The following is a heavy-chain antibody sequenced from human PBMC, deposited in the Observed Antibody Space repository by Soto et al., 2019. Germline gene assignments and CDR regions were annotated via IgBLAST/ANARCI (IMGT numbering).Heavy chain of an antibody. J-gene: IGHJ4*02. D-gene: IGHD3-3*01. Sequence: GGSLRLSCAASGFTFSNAWMSWVRQAPGKGLEWVGRIKSKTDGGTTDYAAPVKGRFTISRDDSKNTLYLQMNSLKTEDTAVYYCTTDVTIFGVVPPDYWGQGTLVTVSS. V-gene: IGHV3-15*01. CDR2: IKSKTDGGTT. CDR1: GFTFSNAW. CDR3: TTDVTIFGVVPPDY.